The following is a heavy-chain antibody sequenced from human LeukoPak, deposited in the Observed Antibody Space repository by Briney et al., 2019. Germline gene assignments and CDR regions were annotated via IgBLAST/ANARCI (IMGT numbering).Heavy chain of an antibody. CDR2: INHSGST. CDR1: GGSFSGYY. CDR3: ARADYYDSSGYYGNYYYYGMDV. D-gene: IGHD3-22*01. Sequence: SETLSLTCAVYGGSFSGYYWSWLRQPPGKGLEWLGEINHSGSTNYNPSLKGRVTISVDTSKNQFSLKLSSVTAADTAVYYCARADYYDSSGYYGNYYYYGMDVWGQGTTVTVSS. J-gene: IGHJ6*02. V-gene: IGHV4-34*01.